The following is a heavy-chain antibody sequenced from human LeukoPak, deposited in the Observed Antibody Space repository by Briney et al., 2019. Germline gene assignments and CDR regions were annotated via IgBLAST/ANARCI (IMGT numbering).Heavy chain of an antibody. J-gene: IGHJ4*02. CDR1: GFTFSSFA. Sequence: GGSLRLSCAASGFTFSSFAMTWVRQAPGKGLEWVSTINHSGGSTSYADSVKGRFTTSRDNSKNTLYLQMSSLRAEDTAVYYCAKVFAVYYFDCWGQGALVTVSS. D-gene: IGHD3-16*01. V-gene: IGHV3-23*01. CDR2: INHSGGST. CDR3: AKVFAVYYFDC.